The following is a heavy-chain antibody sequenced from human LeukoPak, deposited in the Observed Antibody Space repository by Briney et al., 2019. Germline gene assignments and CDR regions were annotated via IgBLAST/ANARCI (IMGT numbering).Heavy chain of an antibody. Sequence: GGSLRLSCAASGFXFSSYAICWVRQAPGKGLEWVSAISGSGGSTYYADSVKGRFTISRDNSKNTLYLQMNSLRAEDTAVYYCAKPYSSSWTPDYWGQGTLVTVSS. CDR1: GFXFSSYA. CDR2: ISGSGGST. J-gene: IGHJ4*02. D-gene: IGHD6-13*01. CDR3: AKPYSSSWTPDY. V-gene: IGHV3-23*01.